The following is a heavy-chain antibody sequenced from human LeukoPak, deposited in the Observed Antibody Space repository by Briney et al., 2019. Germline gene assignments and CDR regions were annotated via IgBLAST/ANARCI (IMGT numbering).Heavy chain of an antibody. V-gene: IGHV3-30*02. Sequence: GGSLRLSCAASGFTFSSYGMHWVRQAPGKGLEWVAFIRYDGSNKYYADSVKGRFTISRDNSKNTLYLQMNSLRAEDTAVYYCARAYSERYGLGYYYMDVWGKGTTVTVSS. D-gene: IGHD1-26*01. CDR1: GFTFSSYG. CDR3: ARAYSERYGLGYYYMDV. CDR2: IRYDGSNK. J-gene: IGHJ6*03.